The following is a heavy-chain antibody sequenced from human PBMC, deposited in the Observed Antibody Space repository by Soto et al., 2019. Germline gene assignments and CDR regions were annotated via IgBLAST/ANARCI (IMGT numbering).Heavy chain of an antibody. CDR3: GKGYSCSWLGWFDY. CDR1: GFTFSNYG. Sequence: QVQLVESGGGVVQPGRSLRLSCAASGFTFSNYGIHWVRQAPGKGLEWVAVISSDGSNKYFADSVKGRFSISRDNSRNTRYLQMNSLRAEDAAVYYCGKGYSCSWLGWFDYWGQGALVTVSS. V-gene: IGHV3-30*18. CDR2: ISSDGSNK. D-gene: IGHD6-13*01. J-gene: IGHJ4*02.